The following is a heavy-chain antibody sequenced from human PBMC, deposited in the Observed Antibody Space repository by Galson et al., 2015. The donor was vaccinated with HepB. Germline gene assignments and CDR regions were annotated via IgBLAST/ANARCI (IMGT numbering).Heavy chain of an antibody. CDR2: INEGGSAT. Sequence: SLRLSCAASESIFSSCYMAWVRQPPGKGLEWVANINEGGSATTYVDSVKGRITISRDNAKSSLFLQMNSLRVEDTAVYFCACGAGWLIESWGKGTLVTVSS. J-gene: IGHJ4*02. V-gene: IGHV3-7*01. CDR3: ACGAGWLIES. CDR1: ESIFSSCY. D-gene: IGHD1-26*01.